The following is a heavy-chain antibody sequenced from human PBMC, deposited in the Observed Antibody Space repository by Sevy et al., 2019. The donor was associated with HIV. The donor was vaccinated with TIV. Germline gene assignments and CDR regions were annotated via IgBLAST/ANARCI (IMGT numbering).Heavy chain of an antibody. J-gene: IGHJ4*02. CDR2: IRSKAYGGTT. V-gene: IGHV3-49*03. CDR3: TSHPDIVATEVLYYFDY. Sequence: GGSLRLSCTASGFTFGDYAMSWFRQAPGKGLEWVGFIRSKAYGGTTEYAASVKGRFTISRDDSKSMAYLQMNSRKTEDTAVYYCTSHPDIVATEVLYYFDYWGQGTLVTVSS. D-gene: IGHD5-12*01. CDR1: GFTFGDYA.